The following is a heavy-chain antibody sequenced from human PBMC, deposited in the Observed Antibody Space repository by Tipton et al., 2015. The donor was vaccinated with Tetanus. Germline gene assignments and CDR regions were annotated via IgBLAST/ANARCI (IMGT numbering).Heavy chain of an antibody. Sequence: QLVQSGAEVKKPGASVNVSCKASGYTFTSHYVHWVRQAPGQGLEWMGMINPSGGYTRSGQTFQGRVKMTRDTSTTTVYMELSSLRPGDTAVYFCARGHSPLYNWNFGYFDFWGQGTLVTVSS. V-gene: IGHV1-46*01. CDR1: GYTFTSHY. CDR3: ARGHSPLYNWNFGYFDF. J-gene: IGHJ4*02. CDR2: INPSGGYT. D-gene: IGHD1-7*01.